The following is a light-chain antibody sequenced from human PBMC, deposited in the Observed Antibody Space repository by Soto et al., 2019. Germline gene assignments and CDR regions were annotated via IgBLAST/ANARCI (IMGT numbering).Light chain of an antibody. CDR3: AAWDDSLNGYV. J-gene: IGLJ1*01. CDR1: RSNIGSNT. Sequence: QSVLTQPPAASGTPGQRGTISCSGSRSNIGSNTANWYQLLPGTAPKLLIYSNNHRPSGVPDRFSGSKSGTSASLAISGLRSDDEADYYCAAWDDSLNGYVFATGTKLTVL. CDR2: SNN. V-gene: IGLV1-44*01.